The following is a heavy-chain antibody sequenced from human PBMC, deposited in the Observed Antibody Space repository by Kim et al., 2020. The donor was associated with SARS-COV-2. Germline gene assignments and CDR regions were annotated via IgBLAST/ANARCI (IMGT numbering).Heavy chain of an antibody. J-gene: IGHJ6*02. Sequence: GGSLRLSCAASGFTFSDYYMSWIRQAPGKGLEWVSYISSSGSTIYYADSVKGRFTISRDNAKNSLYLQMNSLRAEDTAVYYCARDFCSGGSCHTYYYYYGMDVWGQGTTVTVSS. D-gene: IGHD2-15*01. V-gene: IGHV3-11*01. CDR3: ARDFCSGGSCHTYYYYYGMDV. CDR1: GFTFSDYY. CDR2: ISSSGSTI.